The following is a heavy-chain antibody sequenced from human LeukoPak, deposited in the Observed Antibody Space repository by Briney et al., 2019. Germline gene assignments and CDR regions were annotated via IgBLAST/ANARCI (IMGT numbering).Heavy chain of an antibody. CDR3: ARHDVVPVIRRGFDF. CDR2: IYYSGTT. J-gene: IGHJ4*02. Sequence: SETLLLTCTVSGGPVRGYHWTWIRRTPARGLEWIGYIYYSGTTLYSPSLKSRVTMSGHTSEIQFALKLSSVTAADTAVYYCARHDVVPVIRRGFDFWGPGILVTVSS. V-gene: IGHV4-59*08. CDR1: GGPVRGYH. D-gene: IGHD2-21*02.